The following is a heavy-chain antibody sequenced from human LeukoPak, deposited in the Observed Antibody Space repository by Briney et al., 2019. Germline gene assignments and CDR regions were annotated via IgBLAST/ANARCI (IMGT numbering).Heavy chain of an antibody. D-gene: IGHD5-24*01. J-gene: IGHJ4*02. CDR3: AKIRDGYNHYSDY. V-gene: IGHV3-23*01. CDR2: ISGSGGST. CDR1: GFIFSNYG. Sequence: GGSLRLSCAASGFIFSNYGMSWVRQAPGKGLEWVSGISGSGGSTDYADSVKGRFTISRDNSKNTLYLQMNSLRAEDTAVYYCAKIRDGYNHYSDYWGQGTLVTVSS.